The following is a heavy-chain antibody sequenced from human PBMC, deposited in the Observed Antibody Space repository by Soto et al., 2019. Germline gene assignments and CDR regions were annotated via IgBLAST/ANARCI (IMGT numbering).Heavy chain of an antibody. Sequence: EVQLLESGGGLVQPGGCLRLSCAASGFSFSNYAMSWFRQAPGKGLEWLSGIGGRGTSAYYAESVKGRFAIYRHNSENMVFLPLNRLSADDTAVYFCAKSRYFDSSGEFYDFWGQGPLVTVSS. V-gene: IGHV3-23*01. CDR1: GFSFSNYA. J-gene: IGHJ4*02. D-gene: IGHD3-22*01. CDR3: AKSRYFDSSGEFYDF. CDR2: IGGRGTSA.